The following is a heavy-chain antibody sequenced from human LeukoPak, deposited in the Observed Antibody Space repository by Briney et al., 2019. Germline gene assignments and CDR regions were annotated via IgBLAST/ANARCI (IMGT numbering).Heavy chain of an antibody. Sequence: SVKVSCKASGGTFSSYAISWVRQAPGQGLEWMGGIIPIFGTANYAQKFQGRVTITTDESTSTAYMELSSLRSEDTAVYYCARGYYDSSGSYDYWGQGTLVTVSS. CDR2: IIPIFGTA. CDR1: GGTFSSYA. V-gene: IGHV1-69*05. J-gene: IGHJ4*02. D-gene: IGHD3-22*01. CDR3: ARGYYDSSGSYDY.